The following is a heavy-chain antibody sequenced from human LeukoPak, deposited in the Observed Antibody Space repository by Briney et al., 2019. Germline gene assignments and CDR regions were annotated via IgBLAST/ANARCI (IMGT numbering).Heavy chain of an antibody. V-gene: IGHV3-74*01. Sequence: PGGSLRLSCAASGFTFTSYWMHWVRQAPGKGLVWVSRVNSDGSSTTYADSVKGRFTISRDNAKNTLYLQMNSLSAEDTAVYYCARGRYYGMDVWGQGTTVTVSS. CDR2: VNSDGSST. CDR1: GFTFTSYW. CDR3: ARGRYYGMDV. J-gene: IGHJ6*02.